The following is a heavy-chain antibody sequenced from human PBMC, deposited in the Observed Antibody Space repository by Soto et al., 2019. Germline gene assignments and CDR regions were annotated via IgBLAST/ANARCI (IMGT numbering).Heavy chain of an antibody. CDR2: IYHSGST. Sequence: SETLSLTCAVSGGSISSSNLWSWVRQPPGKGLEWIGEIYHSGSTNYNPSLKSRVTISVDKSKNQFSLKLSSVTAADTAVYYCARAPYYYDSSGRVFQHWGQGTLVTVSS. J-gene: IGHJ1*01. V-gene: IGHV4-4*02. CDR1: GGSISSSNL. CDR3: ARAPYYYDSSGRVFQH. D-gene: IGHD3-22*01.